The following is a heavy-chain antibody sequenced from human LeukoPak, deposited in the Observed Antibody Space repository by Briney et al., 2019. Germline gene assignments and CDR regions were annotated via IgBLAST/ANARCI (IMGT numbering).Heavy chain of an antibody. Sequence: GGSLRLSCAASRFTSSSSAMSWVRQAPGKGLEWVSTISDSGGNTFYADSVKGRFTISRDNSKNTLYLQMNSLRAEDTAVYYCAKLGYCSSTNCYYYYYYGMDVWGQGTTVTVSS. CDR3: AKLGYCSSTNCYYYYYYGMDV. J-gene: IGHJ6*02. D-gene: IGHD2-2*01. CDR1: RFTSSSSA. V-gene: IGHV3-23*01. CDR2: ISDSGGNT.